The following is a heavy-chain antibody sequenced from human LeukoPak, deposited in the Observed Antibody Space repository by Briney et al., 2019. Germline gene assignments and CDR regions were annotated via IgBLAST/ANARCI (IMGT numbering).Heavy chain of an antibody. Sequence: GGSLRLSCAASGFTFSSYGMHCVRQAPGKGLEWVSFIRYDGSNKYYADSVKGRFTISRDNSKNTLYLQMNSLRAEDMAVYYCAKGGRIQLWSIRTPGQYYMDVWGKGTTVTISS. CDR3: AKGGRIQLWSIRTPGQYYMDV. D-gene: IGHD5-18*01. CDR1: GFTFSSYG. V-gene: IGHV3-30*02. CDR2: IRYDGSNK. J-gene: IGHJ6*03.